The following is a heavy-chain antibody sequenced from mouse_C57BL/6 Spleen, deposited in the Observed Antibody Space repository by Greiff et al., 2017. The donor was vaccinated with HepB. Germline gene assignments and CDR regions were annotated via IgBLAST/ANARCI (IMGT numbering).Heavy chain of an antibody. J-gene: IGHJ2*01. CDR2: IDPSDSYT. V-gene: IGHV1-69*01. Sequence: VQLQQSGAELVMPGASVKLSCKASGYTFTSYWMHWVKQRPGQGLEWIGEIDPSDSYTNYNQKFKGKSTLTVDKSSSTAYMQLSSLTSEDSAVYYCAKSFSRGYFDYWGQGTTLTVSS. CDR3: AKSFSRGYFDY. CDR1: GYTFTSYW.